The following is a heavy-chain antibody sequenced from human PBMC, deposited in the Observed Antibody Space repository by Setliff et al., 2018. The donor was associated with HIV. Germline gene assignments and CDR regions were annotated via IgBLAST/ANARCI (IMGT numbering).Heavy chain of an antibody. CDR1: GYTFPNYG. CDR3: ARVRVGATPLDY. V-gene: IGHV1-18*01. CDR2: ISAYTANT. Sequence: ASVKVSCKASGYTFPNYGITWVRQAPGQGLEWMGWISAYTANTNYAQNLQGRVTLTTDTSTSTAYTELRSLRSDDTAVYYCARVRVGATPLDYWGQGTLVTVSS. D-gene: IGHD1-26*01. J-gene: IGHJ4*02.